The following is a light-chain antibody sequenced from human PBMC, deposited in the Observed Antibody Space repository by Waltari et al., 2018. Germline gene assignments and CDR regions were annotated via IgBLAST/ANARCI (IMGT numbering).Light chain of an antibody. V-gene: IGKV3-20*01. CDR1: QSVSSNY. CDR3: QQYGSSSSFI. J-gene: IGKJ2*01. CDR2: GAS. Sequence: EIVLPPSPGTLSLSPGKRATLSCRASQSVSSNYLTWYQQKAGQAPRLVIFGASRRATGIPERFSGSGSGTDFTLTISRLEPEDFAVYYCQQYGSSSSFIFGQGTKLEIK.